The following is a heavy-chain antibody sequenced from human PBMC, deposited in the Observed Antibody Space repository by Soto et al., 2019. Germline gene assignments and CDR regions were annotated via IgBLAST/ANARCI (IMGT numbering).Heavy chain of an antibody. CDR2: IGTAGDT. J-gene: IGHJ6*02. D-gene: IGHD6-13*01. Sequence: EVQLVESGGGLVQPWGSLRLSCAASGFTFSSYDMHWVRQATGKGLEWVSAIGTAGDTYYPGSVKGRFTISRENAKNALYLQMNSLRAGDTAVYYCARGGRIAAAGTPYYYGMDVWGQGTTVTVSS. CDR1: GFTFSSYD. V-gene: IGHV3-13*01. CDR3: ARGGRIAAAGTPYYYGMDV.